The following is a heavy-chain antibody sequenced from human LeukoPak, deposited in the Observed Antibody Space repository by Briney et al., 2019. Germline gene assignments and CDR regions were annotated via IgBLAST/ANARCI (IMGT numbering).Heavy chain of an antibody. CDR1: GFTFSSYS. V-gene: IGHV3-23*01. CDR3: AKGRTAVRDTFDV. J-gene: IGHJ3*01. CDR2: INPSGGTT. D-gene: IGHD1-1*01. Sequence: PGGSLRLSCVASGFTFSSYSMSWVRQAPGKGLEWVSAINPSGGTTAYADSVRGRFTISRDNTKNTLYLQMSSLRAEDTALYYCAKGRTAVRDTFDVWGQGTVVTVSS.